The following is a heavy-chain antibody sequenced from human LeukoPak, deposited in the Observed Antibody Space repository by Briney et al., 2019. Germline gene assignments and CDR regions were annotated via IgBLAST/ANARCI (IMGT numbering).Heavy chain of an antibody. CDR2: IYYSGST. D-gene: IGHD3-10*01. V-gene: IGHV4-59*01. CDR3: ARVTRITILHAFDI. J-gene: IGHJ3*02. CDR1: GGSISSYY. Sequence: SETLSLTCTVSGGSISSYYWSWIRQPPGKGLEWIGYIYYSGSTNYNPSLKSRVTISVDTSKNQFSLKLSSVTAADTAVYYCARVTRITILHAFDIWGQGTMVTLPS.